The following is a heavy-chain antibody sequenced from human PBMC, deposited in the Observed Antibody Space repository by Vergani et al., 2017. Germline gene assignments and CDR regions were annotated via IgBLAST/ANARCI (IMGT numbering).Heavy chain of an antibody. CDR2: IYYSGST. CDR1: GGSISSGDYY. CDR3: ARVPGGQHRKIDP. J-gene: IGHJ5*02. V-gene: IGHV4-30-4*08. Sequence: QVQLPESGPGLVKPSQTLSLTCTVSGGSISSGDYYWSWLRQPPGKGLEWIGYIYYSGSTNYNPSHKSRVTISVDTSKNQFSLKLSSVTAADTAVYYCARVPGGQHRKIDPWGQGTLVTVSS. D-gene: IGHD2-2*01.